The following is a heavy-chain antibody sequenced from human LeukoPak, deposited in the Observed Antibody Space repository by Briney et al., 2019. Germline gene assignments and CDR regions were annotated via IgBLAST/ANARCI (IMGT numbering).Heavy chain of an antibody. CDR1: GFTFSTYG. CDR2: ISYDGSNK. D-gene: IGHD6-19*01. CDR3: AKAWTRIAVAGTLYFDY. Sequence: GGSLRLSCAASGFTFSTYGMHWVRQAPGKGLEWVALISYDGSNKYYSDSVKGRFTISRDTSKNTLSLQMNSLRGEDTAVYFCAKAWTRIAVAGTLYFDYWGQGTLVTVSS. V-gene: IGHV3-30*18. J-gene: IGHJ4*02.